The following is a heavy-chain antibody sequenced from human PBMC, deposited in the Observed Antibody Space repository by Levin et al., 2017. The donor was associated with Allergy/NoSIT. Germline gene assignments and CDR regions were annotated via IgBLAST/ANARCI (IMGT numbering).Heavy chain of an antibody. CDR2: IYWDDDK. CDR3: AQRLRTSLVRGKYDDHMDG. D-gene: IGHD3-10*01. CDR1: GFSLTTSGVG. V-gene: IGHV2-5*02. J-gene: IGHJ6*03. Sequence: KPSGPTLVKPTQTLTLTCTFSGFSLTTSGVGVAWIRQPPGKALEWLALIYWDDDKRYSPSLKSRLTITKDTSKNQVVLTMTNMDPVDTGTYYCAQRLRTSLVRGKYDDHMDGWGEGTTVTVSS.